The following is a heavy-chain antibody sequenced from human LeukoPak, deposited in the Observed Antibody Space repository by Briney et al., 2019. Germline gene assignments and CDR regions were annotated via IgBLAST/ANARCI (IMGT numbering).Heavy chain of an antibody. CDR3: AKTQTGYYYDSSGYSRGFDY. J-gene: IGHJ4*02. D-gene: IGHD3-22*01. CDR1: GFTFSNAW. V-gene: IGHV3-15*01. CDR2: IKSKTDGGTT. Sequence: GGSLRLSCAASGFTFSNAWMSWVRQAPGKGLEWVGRIKSKTDGGTTDYAAPVKGRFTISRDDSKNTLYLQMNSLKTEDTAVYYCAKTQTGYYYDSSGYSRGFDYWGQGTLVTVSS.